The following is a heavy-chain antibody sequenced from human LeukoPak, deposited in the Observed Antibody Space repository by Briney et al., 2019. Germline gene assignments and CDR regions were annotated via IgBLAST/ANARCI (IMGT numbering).Heavy chain of an antibody. Sequence: PGGSLRLSCADSGFTFSSYAMSWVRQAPGKGLEWVSAISGSGGSTYYADSVKGRFTISRDNSKNTLYLQMNSLRAEDTAVYYCAKDRYSSSWCLDYWGQGTLVTVSS. CDR1: GFTFSSYA. D-gene: IGHD6-13*01. J-gene: IGHJ4*02. CDR3: AKDRYSSSWCLDY. CDR2: ISGSGGST. V-gene: IGHV3-23*01.